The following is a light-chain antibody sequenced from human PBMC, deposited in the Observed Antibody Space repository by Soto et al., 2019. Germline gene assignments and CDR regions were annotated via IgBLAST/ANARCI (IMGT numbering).Light chain of an antibody. Sequence: QLVLTQPPSVSGAPGQRVTISCTGSSSNIGAGYDVHWYQQLPGTAPKLLIYGNSNRPSGVPDRFSGSKSGTSASLAITGLQAGDEADYYCQSYDSSLSGFVFGGGTKVTVL. J-gene: IGLJ2*01. CDR1: SSNIGAGYD. CDR2: GNS. V-gene: IGLV1-40*01. CDR3: QSYDSSLSGFV.